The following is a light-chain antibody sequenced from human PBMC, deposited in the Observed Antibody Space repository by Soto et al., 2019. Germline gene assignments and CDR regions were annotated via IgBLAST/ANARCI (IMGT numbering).Light chain of an antibody. V-gene: IGKV3-11*01. Sequence: DIILTQSPATLSLSPGDRATLSCRASQSVGTSLAWFQQRPGQAPRLLLSDASTRATGIPARFSGSGSGTDFTLVITGLQPEDVAVYYCQQRTNWPPRDTFGQGTKLELK. CDR2: DAS. J-gene: IGKJ2*01. CDR3: QQRTNWPPRDT. CDR1: QSVGTS.